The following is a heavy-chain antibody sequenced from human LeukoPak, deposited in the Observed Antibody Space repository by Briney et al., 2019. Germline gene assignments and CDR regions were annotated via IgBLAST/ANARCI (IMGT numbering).Heavy chain of an antibody. CDR2: ISSSSSTI. V-gene: IGHV3-48*01. CDR1: GFTFSSYS. D-gene: IGHD6-13*01. CDR3: ASQLGDASDI. Sequence: QAGGSLRLSCAASGFTFSSYSMNWVRQAPGKGLEWVSYISSSSSTIYYADSVKGRFTISRDNGKNSLYLQMNNLRAEDTAVYYCASQLGDASDIWGQGTMVTVSS. J-gene: IGHJ3*02.